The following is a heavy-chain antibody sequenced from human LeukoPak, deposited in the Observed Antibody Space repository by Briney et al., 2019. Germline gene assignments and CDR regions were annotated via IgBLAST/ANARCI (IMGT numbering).Heavy chain of an antibody. V-gene: IGHV3-23*01. D-gene: IGHD3-22*01. J-gene: IGHJ4*02. Sequence: PGGSLRLSCAASGFTFSSYTMSWVRQAPGKGLEWVSGISGSGGSIYYADSVKGRFTISRDNSKNTLYLQMNSRRAEDTALYYFAKDRYYDSSGPWGYWGQGTLVTVSS. CDR2: ISGSGGSI. CDR1: GFTFSSYT. CDR3: AKDRYYDSSGPWGY.